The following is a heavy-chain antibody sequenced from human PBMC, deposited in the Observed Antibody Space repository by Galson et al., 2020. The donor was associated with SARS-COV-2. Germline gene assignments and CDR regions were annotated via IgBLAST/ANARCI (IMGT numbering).Heavy chain of an antibody. V-gene: IGHV1-2*02. J-gene: IGHJ5*02. CDR3: ARHVVSSAGIGP. CDR2: INPHTGGI. D-gene: IGHD6-19*01. CDR1: GDTFSGYY. Sequence: ASVKVPCKASGDTFSGYYISWVRQAPGQGLEWAGWINPHTGGIHYTQKSEGRVTMTTDTSISKVYMELSRLGSDDTAVFYCARHVVSSAGIGPWGQGTVVTVSS.